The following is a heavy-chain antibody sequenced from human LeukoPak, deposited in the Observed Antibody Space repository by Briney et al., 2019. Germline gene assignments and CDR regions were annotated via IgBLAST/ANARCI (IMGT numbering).Heavy chain of an antibody. CDR2: ISYDGNDN. V-gene: IGHV3-30*18. Sequence: GGSLRLSCAASGFIFSNYGMHWVRQAPGKGLEWMAIISYDGNDNHYADSVKGRFTISRDDFKNTLYLQMNSLRVEDTAVYYCAKDTSLIDWGQGTLVTVSS. CDR3: AKDTSLID. J-gene: IGHJ4*02. D-gene: IGHD3-16*01. CDR1: GFIFSNYG.